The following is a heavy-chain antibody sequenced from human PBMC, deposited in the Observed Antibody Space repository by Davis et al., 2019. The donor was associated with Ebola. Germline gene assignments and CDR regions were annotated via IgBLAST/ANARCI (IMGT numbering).Heavy chain of an antibody. D-gene: IGHD3-3*01. CDR3: ARTAFWSGYPYYFDY. CDR2: IYPGDSDT. V-gene: IGHV5-51*01. CDR1: GYSFTSYW. J-gene: IGHJ4*02. Sequence: PGGSLRLSCKGSGYSFTSYWIGWVRQVPGKGLEWMGIIYPGDSDTRYSPSFQGQVTISADKSISTAYLQWSSLKASDTAMYYCARTAFWSGYPYYFDYWGQGTLVTVSS.